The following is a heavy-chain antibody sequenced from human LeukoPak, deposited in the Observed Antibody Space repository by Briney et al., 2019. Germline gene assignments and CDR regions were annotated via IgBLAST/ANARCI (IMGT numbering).Heavy chain of an antibody. J-gene: IGHJ4*02. CDR1: GFTFSSYA. Sequence: GGSLRLSCAASGFTFSSYAMSWVRQAPGKGLEWVSTISGSGGSTYYADSVKGRFTISRDNSKNTLYLQMSSLRAEDTAVYYCAKALGYCSGGSCYSSIDYWGRGTLVTVSS. CDR2: ISGSGGST. D-gene: IGHD2-15*01. V-gene: IGHV3-23*01. CDR3: AKALGYCSGGSCYSSIDY.